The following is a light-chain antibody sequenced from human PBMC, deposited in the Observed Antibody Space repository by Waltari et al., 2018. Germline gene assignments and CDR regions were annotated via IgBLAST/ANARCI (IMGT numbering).Light chain of an antibody. CDR3: ATWDDRLTGVVFGGVV. V-gene: IGLV1-44*01. Sequence: QSVLTQPPSASGTPGQRVPISCSGSNSTIGSNNVNWYHRVPGTAPQLLIYSNDQRPSGVPDRFSASKSGTSASLAISGLQSEDEADYYCATWDDRLTGVVFGGVVFGGGTKVTVL. CDR1: NSTIGSNN. J-gene: IGLJ3*02. CDR2: SND.